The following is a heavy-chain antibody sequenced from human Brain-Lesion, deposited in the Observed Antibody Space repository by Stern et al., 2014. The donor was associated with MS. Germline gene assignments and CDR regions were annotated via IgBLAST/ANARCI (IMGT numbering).Heavy chain of an antibody. D-gene: IGHD3-3*01. Sequence: QVQLVQSGAEVKKPGASVKVSCKTSGYIFTGYYIHWVRQAPGQGLEWMAWINPNTGGTKYAQKFQGRVTMTRDTSLSKAYAELSSLTSDDTAVYYCARDQRGITIFGVVTDYYYLGMDVWGQGTTVTVSS. V-gene: IGHV1-2*02. J-gene: IGHJ6*02. CDR2: INPNTGGT. CDR1: GYIFTGYY. CDR3: ARDQRGITIFGVVTDYYYLGMDV.